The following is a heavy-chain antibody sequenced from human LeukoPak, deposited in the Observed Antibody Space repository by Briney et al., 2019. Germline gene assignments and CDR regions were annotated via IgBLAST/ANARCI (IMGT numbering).Heavy chain of an antibody. V-gene: IGHV3-53*01. Sequence: PGGSLRLSCAASGFTVRNKYMIWVRQAPGKGLEWVSSIYSGETTYYADSVKGRFTISRDDSKNTLFLQMNSLRAEDTAVYFCASRDSGDYPYFGYWGQGALVTVSS. CDR1: GFTVRNKY. CDR3: ASRDSGDYPYFGY. CDR2: IYSGETT. D-gene: IGHD4-17*01. J-gene: IGHJ4*02.